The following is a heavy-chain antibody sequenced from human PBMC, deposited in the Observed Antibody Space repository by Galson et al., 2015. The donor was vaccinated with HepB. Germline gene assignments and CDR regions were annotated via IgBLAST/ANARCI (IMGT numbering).Heavy chain of an antibody. Sequence: SLRLSCADSQVVVGDYCMSWVRQAPGKGLEWVACINKDGTEKNYVDSVKGRFTISRDNARNSLFLQMNTLRVEDTAVYYCARDARHRPILFDPWGQGTLVTVSS. CDR3: ARDARHRPILFDP. CDR2: INKDGTEK. J-gene: IGHJ5*02. CDR1: QVVVGDYC. D-gene: IGHD3-3*01. V-gene: IGHV3-7*03.